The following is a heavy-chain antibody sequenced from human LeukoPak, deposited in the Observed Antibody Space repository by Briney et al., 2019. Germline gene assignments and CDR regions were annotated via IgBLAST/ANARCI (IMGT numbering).Heavy chain of an antibody. V-gene: IGHV4-34*01. Sequence: SETLSLTCAVYGGSFSGYYWSWIRQPPGKGLEWIGEINHSGSTNYNPSLKSRVTISVDTSKNQFSLKLSSVTAADTAAYYCARASYYYDSSGYYYFRLGRSFDYWGQGTLVTVSS. J-gene: IGHJ4*02. CDR2: INHSGST. CDR1: GGSFSGYY. CDR3: ARASYYYDSSGYYYFRLGRSFDY. D-gene: IGHD3-22*01.